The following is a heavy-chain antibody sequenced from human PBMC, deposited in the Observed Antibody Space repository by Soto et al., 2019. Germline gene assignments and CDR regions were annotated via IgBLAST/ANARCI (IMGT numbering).Heavy chain of an antibody. Sequence: GGSLGLSCAASGFTVSNAWMNWFRQAPGKGLEWVGRIKSKTDGGTTDYAAPVNGRFTISRDDSKNTLYLQMNSLRAEDTAVYYCARDPSGVVVPAAKGYWGQGTLVTVSS. D-gene: IGHD2-2*01. CDR1: GFTVSNAW. J-gene: IGHJ4*02. V-gene: IGHV3-15*07. CDR2: IKSKTDGGTT. CDR3: ARDPSGVVVPAAKGY.